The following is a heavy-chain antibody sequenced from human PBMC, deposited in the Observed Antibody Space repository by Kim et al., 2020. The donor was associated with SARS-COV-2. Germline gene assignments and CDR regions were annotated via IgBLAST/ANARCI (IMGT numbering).Heavy chain of an antibody. CDR2: MNPNSGNT. CDR3: AREGGGYYYGSGNRDY. Sequence: ASVKVSCKASGYTFTSYDINWVRQATGQGLEWMGWMNPNSGNTGYAQKFQGRVTMTRNTSISTAYMELSSLRSEDTAVYYCAREGGGYYYGSGNRDYWGQGTLVTVSS. J-gene: IGHJ4*02. CDR1: GYTFTSYD. D-gene: IGHD3-10*01. V-gene: IGHV1-8*01.